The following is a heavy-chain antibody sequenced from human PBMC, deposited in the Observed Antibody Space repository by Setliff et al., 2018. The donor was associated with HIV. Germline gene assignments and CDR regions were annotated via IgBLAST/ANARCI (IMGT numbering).Heavy chain of an antibody. CDR2: IYPGDSDT. CDR1: GYSFTSYW. V-gene: IGHV5-51*01. Sequence: PGESLKISCKGSGYSFTSYWIGWVRQMPGKGLEWMGIIYPGDSDTRYSPSFQGQVTISADRSINTAYLHWSSLMPSDTAMYYCAAGLGELLPLDYWGQGTLVTVSS. CDR3: AAGLGELLPLDY. D-gene: IGHD3-10*01. J-gene: IGHJ4*02.